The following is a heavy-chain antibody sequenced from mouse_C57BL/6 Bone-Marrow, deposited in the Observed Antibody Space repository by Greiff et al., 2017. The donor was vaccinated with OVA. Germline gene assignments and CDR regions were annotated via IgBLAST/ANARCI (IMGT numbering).Heavy chain of an antibody. CDR2: IYPGGGYT. CDR1: GYTFTNYW. CDR3: ATLTGTGFAY. Sequence: LVESGAELVRPGTSVKMSCKASGYTFTNYWIGWAKQRPGHGLEWIGDIYPGGGYTNYNEKFKGKATLTADKSSSTAYMQFSSLTSEDSAIYYCATLTGTGFAYWGQGTLVTVSA. D-gene: IGHD4-1*01. J-gene: IGHJ3*01. V-gene: IGHV1-63*01.